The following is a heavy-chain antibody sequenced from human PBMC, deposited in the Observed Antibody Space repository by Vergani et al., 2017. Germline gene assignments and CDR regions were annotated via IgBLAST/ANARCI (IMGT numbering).Heavy chain of an antibody. J-gene: IGHJ4*02. V-gene: IGHV3-30*02. CDR2: IRYDGSNK. Sequence: QVQLVESGGGVVQPGGSLRLSCAASGFTFSSYGMHWVRQAPGKGLEWVAFIRYDGSNKYYADSVKGRFTISRDNSKNTLYLQMNSLRAEDTAVYYCAKDLDDILTGPVDYWDQGTLVVVSS. CDR1: GFTFSSYG. CDR3: AKDLDDILTGPVDY. D-gene: IGHD3-9*01.